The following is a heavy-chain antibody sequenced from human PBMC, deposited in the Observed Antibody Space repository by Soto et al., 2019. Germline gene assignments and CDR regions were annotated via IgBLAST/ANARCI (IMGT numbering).Heavy chain of an antibody. CDR1: GGSFSGYY. J-gene: IGHJ3*02. Sequence: SETLSLTCAVYGGSFSGYYWSWIRQPPGKGLEWIGEINHSGSTNYNPSLKSRVTISVDTSKNQFSLKLSSVTAADTAVYYCASDLVAAAGTADAFDIWGQGTMVTVSS. CDR2: INHSGST. D-gene: IGHD6-13*01. CDR3: ASDLVAAAGTADAFDI. V-gene: IGHV4-34*01.